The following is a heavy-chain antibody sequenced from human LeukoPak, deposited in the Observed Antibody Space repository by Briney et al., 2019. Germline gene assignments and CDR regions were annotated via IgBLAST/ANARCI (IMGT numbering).Heavy chain of an antibody. CDR1: GLTVSRNY. J-gene: IGHJ3*02. Sequence: GGSLRLSCAASGLTVSRNYMTCVRQAPGKGREWGSTIYSSGTTYYADSVKGRFAISRDSSKNTLYLQMNRLRADDTAVYYCARGYCGGDCPRDDDAFDIWGQGTAVTVSS. D-gene: IGHD2-21*02. V-gene: IGHV3-66*01. CDR2: IYSSGTT. CDR3: ARGYCGGDCPRDDDAFDI.